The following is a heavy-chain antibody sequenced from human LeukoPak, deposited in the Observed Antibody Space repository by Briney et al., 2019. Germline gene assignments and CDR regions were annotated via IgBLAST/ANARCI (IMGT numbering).Heavy chain of an antibody. J-gene: IGHJ4*02. D-gene: IGHD5-12*01. CDR3: ARDHKRGYSGYDPNFDY. CDR2: ISSSGSTI. V-gene: IGHV3-11*01. CDR1: GFTFSDYY. Sequence: GRSLRLSCAASGFTFSDYYMSWIRQAPGKGLEWVSYISSSGSTIYYADSVKCRFTISRDNAKNSLYLQMNSLRAEDTAVYYCARDHKRGYSGYDPNFDYWGQGALVTVSS.